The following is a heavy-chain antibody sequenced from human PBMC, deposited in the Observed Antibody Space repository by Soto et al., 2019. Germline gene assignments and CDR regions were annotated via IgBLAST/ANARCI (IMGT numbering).Heavy chain of an antibody. J-gene: IGHJ4*02. CDR3: GRDLTPGLVDH. D-gene: IGHD3-9*01. V-gene: IGHV1-18*01. CDR2: ISAYNGNT. CDR1: GYTFTSYC. Sequence: ASVKVSCKASGYTFTSYCISWVRQAPGQGLEWMGWISAYNGNTNYAQKLQGRVTMTTDTSTSTAYMELRSLRSDDTAVYYCGRDLTPGLVDHWGQGTLVTVSS.